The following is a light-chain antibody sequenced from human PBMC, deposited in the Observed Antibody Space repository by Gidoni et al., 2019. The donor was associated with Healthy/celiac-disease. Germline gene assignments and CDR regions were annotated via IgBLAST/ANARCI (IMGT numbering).Light chain of an antibody. Sequence: QSVLTQPPSVSGAPAQRVTISCTGSSSNIGAGYDVHWYQQLPGTAPKLLIYGNSNRPSGVPDRFSGSKSGTSASLAITGLQAEDEADYYCQSYDSSLSVVFGGETKLTVL. CDR3: QSYDSSLSVV. CDR2: GNS. J-gene: IGLJ2*01. V-gene: IGLV1-40*01. CDR1: SSNIGAGYD.